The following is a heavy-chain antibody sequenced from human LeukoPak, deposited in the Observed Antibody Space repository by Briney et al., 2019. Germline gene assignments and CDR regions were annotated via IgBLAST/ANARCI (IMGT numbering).Heavy chain of an antibody. CDR1: GFTFSAYH. Sequence: GGSLRLSCASSGFTFSAYHMNWVRQAPGKGLEWISFISTDSGTLYYAYSVKGRFTISRDNAANSLYLQMNNLRDEDTAIYYCARRHPFDYWGQGTMVTVSS. J-gene: IGHJ4*02. CDR2: ISTDSGTL. V-gene: IGHV3-48*02. CDR3: ARRHPFDY.